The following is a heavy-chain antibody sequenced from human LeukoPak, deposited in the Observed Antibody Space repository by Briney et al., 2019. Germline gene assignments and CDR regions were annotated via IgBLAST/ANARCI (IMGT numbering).Heavy chain of an antibody. D-gene: IGHD7-27*01. CDR1: GGSISSGSYY. V-gene: IGHV4-61*02. J-gene: IGHJ4*02. CDR3: ARDHPFPHWAFDY. Sequence: SETLSLTCTVSGGSISSGSYYWSWIRQPAGKGLEWIGCIYTSGSTNYNPSLKSRVTISVDTSKNQFSLKLSSVTAADTAVYYCARDHPFPHWAFDYWGQGTLVTVSS. CDR2: IYTSGST.